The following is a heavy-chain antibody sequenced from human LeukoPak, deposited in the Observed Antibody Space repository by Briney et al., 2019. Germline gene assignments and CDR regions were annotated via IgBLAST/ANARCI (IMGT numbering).Heavy chain of an antibody. D-gene: IGHD3-3*01. Sequence: WIGYIYYSGSTYYNPSLKSRVTISVDTSKNQFSLKLSSVTAADTAVYYCARDPLFGFDYWGQGTLVTVSS. J-gene: IGHJ4*02. CDR3: ARDPLFGFDY. CDR2: IYYSGST. V-gene: IGHV4-30-4*01.